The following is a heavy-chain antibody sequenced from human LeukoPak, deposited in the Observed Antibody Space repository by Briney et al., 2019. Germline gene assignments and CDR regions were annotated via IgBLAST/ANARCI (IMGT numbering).Heavy chain of an antibody. CDR2: ISYIGTS. CDR1: GGSIISYY. D-gene: IGHD4-11*01. CDR3: ARGQYWFDP. V-gene: IGHV4-59*01. J-gene: IGHJ5*02. Sequence: KTSETLTLTCTVSGGSIISYYRSWIRQPPGKGLEWIAYISYIGTSNYNPSLGGRFTISVDTSKNQFSLKVNSVTAADTAVYYCARGQYWFDPWGQGTLVTVSS.